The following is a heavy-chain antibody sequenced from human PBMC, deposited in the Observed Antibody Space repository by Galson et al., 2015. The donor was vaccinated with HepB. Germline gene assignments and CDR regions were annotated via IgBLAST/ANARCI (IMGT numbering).Heavy chain of an antibody. D-gene: IGHD6-13*01. CDR3: VRHVPVAAGTGTLDY. V-gene: IGHV4-61*05. CDR2: IYYSGST. CDR1: GGSISTSSYY. Sequence: ETLSLTCTVSGGSISTSSYYWDWIRQPPGKGLEWIGYIYYSGSTSYNPSLKSRVTISVDTSKNQFSLRLTSVTAADTAVYYCVRHVPVAAGTGTLDYWGQGTLVTVSS. J-gene: IGHJ4*02.